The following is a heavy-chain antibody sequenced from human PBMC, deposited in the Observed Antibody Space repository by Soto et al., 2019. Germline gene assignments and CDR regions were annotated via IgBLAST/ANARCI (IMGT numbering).Heavy chain of an antibody. CDR1: GYTFTGYY. CDR2: INPNSGGT. D-gene: IGHD2-8*01. J-gene: IGHJ6*02. Sequence: AASVKVSCKASGYTFTGYYMHWVRQAPGQGLEWMGWINPNSGGTNYAQKFQGWVTMTRDTSISTAYMELSRLRSDDTAVYYCARALMREVYYYYYGMDVWGQGTTVTVSS. V-gene: IGHV1-2*04. CDR3: ARALMREVYYYYYGMDV.